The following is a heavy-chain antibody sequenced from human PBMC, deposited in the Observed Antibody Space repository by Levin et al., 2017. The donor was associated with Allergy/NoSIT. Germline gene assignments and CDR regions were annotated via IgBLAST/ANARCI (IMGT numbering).Heavy chain of an antibody. V-gene: IGHV4-30-2*01. D-gene: IGHD5-18*01. CDR1: GGSISSGGYS. CDR3: ARVAGYSYGYYFDY. J-gene: IGHJ4*02. Sequence: SETLSLTCAVSGGSISSGGYSWSGIRQPPGKGLEWIGNIYLSGSTNDNSSLKSRVTMSVNRSKNQFSLKLSYVTAADTAVYYCARVAGYSYGYYFDYWGPGTLVTDSS. CDR2: IYLSGST.